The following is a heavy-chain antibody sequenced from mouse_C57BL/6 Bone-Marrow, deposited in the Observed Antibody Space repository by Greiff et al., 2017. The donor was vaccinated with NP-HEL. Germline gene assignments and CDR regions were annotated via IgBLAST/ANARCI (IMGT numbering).Heavy chain of an antibody. CDR3: ATPVVATWGVAMDY. V-gene: IGHV2-5*01. D-gene: IGHD1-1*01. CDR2: IWRGGST. J-gene: IGHJ4*01. Sequence: VQLQQSGPGLVQPSQSLSITCTVSGFSLTSYGVHWVRQSPGKGLEWLGVIWRGGSTDYNAAFMSRLSITKDNSKSQVFFKMNSLQADDTAIYYCATPVVATWGVAMDYWGQGTSVTVSS. CDR1: GFSLTSYG.